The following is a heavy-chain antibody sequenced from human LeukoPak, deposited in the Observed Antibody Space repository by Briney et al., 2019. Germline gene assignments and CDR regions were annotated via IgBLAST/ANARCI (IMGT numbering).Heavy chain of an antibody. Sequence: GGSLRLSCTASGFTFGDYAMSWVRQAPGKGLEWVGFIRSKAYGGTTEYAASVKGRFTISRDDSKSIAYLQMNSLKTEDTAVYYCTSPSVEMATFREYWGQGTLVTVSS. CDR2: IRSKAYGGTT. D-gene: IGHD5-24*01. CDR1: GFTFGDYA. J-gene: IGHJ4*02. V-gene: IGHV3-49*04. CDR3: TSPSVEMATFREY.